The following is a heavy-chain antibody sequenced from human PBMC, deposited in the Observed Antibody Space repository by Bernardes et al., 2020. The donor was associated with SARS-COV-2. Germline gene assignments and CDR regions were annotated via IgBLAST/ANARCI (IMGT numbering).Heavy chain of an antibody. CDR3: VRDKGYCSGGNCYALYDY. CDR1: GFSFSNYW. D-gene: IGHD2-15*01. J-gene: IGHJ4*02. Sequence: GGSLRLSCSVSGFSFSNYWLNWVRQAPGKGLEWVASIKPAGSDTYYGDSVKGRFTISRDNAKSSLYLQMDSLRAEDTSVYYCVRDKGYCSGGNCYALYDYWGQGTLVTVSS. V-gene: IGHV3-7*04. CDR2: IKPAGSDT.